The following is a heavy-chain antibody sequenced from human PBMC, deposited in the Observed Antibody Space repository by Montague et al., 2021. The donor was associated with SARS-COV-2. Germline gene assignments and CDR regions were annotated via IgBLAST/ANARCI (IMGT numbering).Heavy chain of an antibody. CDR1: DGSFSTYS. CDR3: ARGGQHINMVVVVVTGGEYYFDY. V-gene: IGHV4-34*01. Sequence: SETLSLTCAVYDGSFSTYSWTWIRQPPGKGLEWIGEINHRGSTNYNPSLKSRVTISVDTSKNQFSLKMTSVTAADTAVYYCARGGQHINMVVVVVTGGEYYFDYWGQGTLVTVSS. J-gene: IGHJ4*02. CDR2: INHRGST. D-gene: IGHD3-22*01.